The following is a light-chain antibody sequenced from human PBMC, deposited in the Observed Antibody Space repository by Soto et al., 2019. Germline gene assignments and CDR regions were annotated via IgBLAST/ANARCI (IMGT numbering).Light chain of an antibody. CDR2: DVS. CDR1: QSISTW. V-gene: IGKV1-5*01. Sequence: DIQMTQSPSTLSASVGDRVTITCRASQSISTWLAWYQQKPGKAPKLLIYDVSSLESGVPSRFSGSGSGTEFTLTISSLQPDDFASYYCQQCNSYPYTFGQGTKLEIK. CDR3: QQCNSYPYT. J-gene: IGKJ2*01.